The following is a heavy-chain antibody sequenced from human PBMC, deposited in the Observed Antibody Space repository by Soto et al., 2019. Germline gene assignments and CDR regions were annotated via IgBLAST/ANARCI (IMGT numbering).Heavy chain of an antibody. CDR2: IKQDGSEK. Sequence: LRLSCAASGFTFSTYWISWVRQAPGKGLEWVANIKQDGSEKYYVDSVKGRFTISRDNAKSSLYLQMSNLRAEDTALYYCARLAFGLRWDFDCWGEGILVTVSS. CDR3: ARLAFGLRWDFDC. J-gene: IGHJ4*02. V-gene: IGHV3-7*03. CDR1: GFTFSTYW. D-gene: IGHD4-17*01.